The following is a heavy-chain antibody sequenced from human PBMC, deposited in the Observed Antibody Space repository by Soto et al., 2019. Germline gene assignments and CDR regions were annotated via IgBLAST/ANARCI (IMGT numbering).Heavy chain of an antibody. J-gene: IGHJ4*02. CDR3: ARFYPREYYFDY. CDR1: GFTFSSYA. V-gene: IGHV3-7*01. D-gene: IGHD3-10*01. Sequence: GGSLRLSCAASGFTFSSYAMSWVRQAPGKGLEWVANIKRSGGGKYYADSVKGRFTISRDNAKNSLYLQMNSLRAEDTAVYYCARFYPREYYFDYWGQGTLVTVSS. CDR2: IKRSGGGK.